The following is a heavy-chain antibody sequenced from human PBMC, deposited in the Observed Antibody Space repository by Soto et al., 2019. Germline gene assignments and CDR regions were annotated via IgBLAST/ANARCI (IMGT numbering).Heavy chain of an antibody. V-gene: IGHV4-34*01. Sequence: QVQLLQWGAGLLKPSETLSLSCAVYGGSFSGHLRSWVRQSPGRGLEWNGEIDYSGTTNYNPSLESRVIISRDTSKNQFSLTLNSVTAADTAVYYCARGRQGHYWGQGTLVTVSS. J-gene: IGHJ4*02. CDR1: GGSFSGHL. CDR2: IDYSGTT. CDR3: ARGRQGHY.